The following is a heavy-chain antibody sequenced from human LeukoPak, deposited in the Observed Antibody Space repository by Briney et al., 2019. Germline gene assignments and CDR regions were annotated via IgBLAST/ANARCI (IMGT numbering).Heavy chain of an antibody. J-gene: IGHJ4*02. CDR1: GGSITTNN. V-gene: IGHV3-21*01. Sequence: PSETLSLTCTVSGGSITTNNYYWGWLRQPPGKGLEWVSSISSSSSYIYYADSVKGRFTISRDNAKNSLYLQMNSLRAEDTAVYYCARDLGVYGSGTPNEDYWGQGTLVTVSS. D-gene: IGHD3-10*01. CDR3: ARDLGVYGSGTPNEDY. CDR2: ISSSSSYI.